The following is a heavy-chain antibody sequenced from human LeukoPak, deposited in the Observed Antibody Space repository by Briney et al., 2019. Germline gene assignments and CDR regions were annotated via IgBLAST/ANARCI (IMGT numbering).Heavy chain of an antibody. D-gene: IGHD6-13*01. CDR2: ILYDGSNK. Sequence: PGGSLRLSCAASGFTFSSYGMHWVRQAPGKGLEWVAFILYDGSNKYYADSVKGRFTISRDNSKNTLYLQMNSLRAEDTAVYYCARVRQQLVLFFGGSGEFDPWGQGTLVTVSS. CDR1: GFTFSSYG. J-gene: IGHJ5*02. V-gene: IGHV3-30*02. CDR3: ARVRQQLVLFFGGSGEFDP.